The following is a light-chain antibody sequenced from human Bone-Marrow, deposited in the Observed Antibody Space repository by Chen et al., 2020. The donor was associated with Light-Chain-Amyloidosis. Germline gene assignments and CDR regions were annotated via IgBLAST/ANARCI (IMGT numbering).Light chain of an antibody. J-gene: IGKJ1*01. V-gene: IGKV4-1*01. CDR2: WAS. Sequence: DIVMTHSPDSLAVSLGESATINCKSSQSVLYSSNNKNYLAWYQQKPGQPPKLLIYWASTRESGVPDRFSGSGSGTDFTLTISSLQAEDVAVYYCQQYYSTPTFGQGTKVEIK. CDR3: QQYYSTPT. CDR1: QSVLYSSNNKNY.